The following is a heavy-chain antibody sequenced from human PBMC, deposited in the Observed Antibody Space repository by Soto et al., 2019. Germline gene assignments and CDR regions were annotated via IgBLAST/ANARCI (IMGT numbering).Heavy chain of an antibody. V-gene: IGHV3-73*01. CDR1: GFTFSGSA. Sequence: GGSLRLSCAASGFTFSGSAMHWVRQASGKGLEWVGRIRSKANSYATAYAASVKGRFTISRDDSKNTAYLQMNSLKTEDTAVYYCTRFRRGSDDILTGNGKGYWGQGTLVTVSS. CDR3: TRFRRGSDDILTGNGKGY. D-gene: IGHD3-9*01. J-gene: IGHJ4*02. CDR2: IRSKANSYAT.